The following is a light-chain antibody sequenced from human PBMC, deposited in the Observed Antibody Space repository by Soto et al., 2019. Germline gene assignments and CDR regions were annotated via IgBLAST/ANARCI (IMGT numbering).Light chain of an antibody. J-gene: IGKJ5*01. CDR2: DAS. CDR3: QHFGGTTFT. Sequence: VVLTQSPATLSLSPGERATLSCRTSLSVSVYLDWYQQKPGQAPRLLISDASNRATGIPARFSGSGSGTDFTLTISRLEPEDFAVYYCQHFGGTTFTFGQGTRLEIK. V-gene: IGKV3-11*01. CDR1: LSVSVY.